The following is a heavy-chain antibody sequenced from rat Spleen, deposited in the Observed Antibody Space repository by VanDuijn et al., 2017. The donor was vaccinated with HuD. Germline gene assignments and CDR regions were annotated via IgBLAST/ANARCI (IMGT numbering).Heavy chain of an antibody. D-gene: IGHD1-5*01. CDR3: AAGRYNWNWFAY. V-gene: IGHV3-1*01. J-gene: IGHJ3*01. Sequence: DVQLQESGPDLVKPSQSLSLTCSVTDYSITSNYWDWIRKFPGNKMEWIGHISYSGSTSYNPSLKSRISITRDTSKNQFFLQVNSVTTEDTATYYCAAGRYNWNWFAYWGQGTLVTVSS. CDR2: ISYSGST. CDR1: DYSITSNY.